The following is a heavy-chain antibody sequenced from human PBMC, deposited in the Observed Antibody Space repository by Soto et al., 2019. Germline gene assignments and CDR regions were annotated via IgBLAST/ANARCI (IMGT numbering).Heavy chain of an antibody. D-gene: IGHD5-18*01. V-gene: IGHV4-59*01. J-gene: IGHJ4*02. CDR2: IYYSGST. CDR1: GGSISSYY. CDR3: ERARDEDTAMVPHDY. Sequence: SETLSLTCTVSGGSISSYYWSWIRQPPGKGLEWIGYIYYSGSTNYNPSLKSRVTISVDTSKNQFSLKLSSVTAADTAVYYCERARDEDTAMVPHDYWGQGTRVTVSS.